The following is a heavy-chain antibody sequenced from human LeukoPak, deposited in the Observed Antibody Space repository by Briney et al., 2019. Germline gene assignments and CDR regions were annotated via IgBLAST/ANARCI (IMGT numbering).Heavy chain of an antibody. CDR3: ARDGYSSGRAQESGYYYGMDV. J-gene: IGHJ6*02. V-gene: IGHV3-21*01. CDR2: ISSSSSYI. D-gene: IGHD6-19*01. Sequence: PGGSLRLSCAASGFTFSSYSMNWVRQAPGKGLEWVSSISSSSSYIYYADSVKGRFTISRDNAKNSLYLQMNSLRAEDTAVYYCARDGYSSGRAQESGYYYGMDVWGQGTTVTVSS. CDR1: GFTFSSYS.